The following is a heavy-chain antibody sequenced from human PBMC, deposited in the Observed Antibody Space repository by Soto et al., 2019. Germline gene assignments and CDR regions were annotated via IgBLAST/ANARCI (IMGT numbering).Heavy chain of an antibody. CDR1: GDTISTGGSS. D-gene: IGHD4-17*01. CDR2: TYPSGNP. V-gene: IGHV4-30-2*01. Sequence: QLQLPESGSRLVKSSETLSLTCGVSGDTISTGGSSWAWIRQPPGKALEWLGHTYPSGNPYYNPSRKSRVSRSVGRSKNQVSRKRSSGTDADTAGYYCARETYGDYGGYLDPWGQGTLVTVSS. J-gene: IGHJ5*02. CDR3: ARETYGDYGGYLDP.